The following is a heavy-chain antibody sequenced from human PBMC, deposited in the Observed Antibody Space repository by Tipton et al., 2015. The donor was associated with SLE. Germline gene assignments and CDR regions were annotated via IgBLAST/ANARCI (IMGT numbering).Heavy chain of an antibody. Sequence: TLSLTCTVSGGSISSYYWSWIRQPPGKGLEWIGYIYYSGSTNYNPSLKSRVTMSVDTSKNQFSLKLSSVTAADTAVYYCARGGIAAAGKAFDIWGQGTMVTVSS. V-gene: IGHV4-59*12. CDR2: IYYSGST. CDR3: ARGGIAAAGKAFDI. J-gene: IGHJ3*02. D-gene: IGHD6-13*01. CDR1: GGSISSYY.